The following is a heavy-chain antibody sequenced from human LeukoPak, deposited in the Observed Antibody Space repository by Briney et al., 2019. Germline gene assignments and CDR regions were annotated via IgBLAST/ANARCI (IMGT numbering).Heavy chain of an antibody. D-gene: IGHD3-3*01. Sequence: GGSLRLSCAASGFTFSSYAMHWVRQAPGKGLEWVAVISYDGSNKYYADSVKGRFTISGDNSKNTLYLQMNSLRAEDTAVYYCARDGYYDFWSATSGGVFQHWGQGTLVTVSS. CDR1: GFTFSSYA. CDR3: ARDGYYDFWSATSGGVFQH. V-gene: IGHV3-30*01. J-gene: IGHJ1*01. CDR2: ISYDGSNK.